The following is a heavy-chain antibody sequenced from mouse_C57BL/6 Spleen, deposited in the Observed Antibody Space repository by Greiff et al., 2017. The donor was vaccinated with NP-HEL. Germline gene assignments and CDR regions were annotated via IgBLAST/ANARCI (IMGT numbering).Heavy chain of an antibody. CDR1: GFTFSNYW. Sequence: EVKVEESGGGLVQPGGSMKLSCVASGFTFSNYWMNWVRQSPEKGLEWVAQIRLKSDNYATHYAESVKGRFTISRDDSKSGDYRQMNNIRAEDTVIYCCRGAFGNCYYWYFDVWGTGTTVTVSS. CDR3: RGAFGNCYYWYFDV. CDR2: IRLKSDNYAT. J-gene: IGHJ1*03. V-gene: IGHV6-3*01. D-gene: IGHD2-1*01.